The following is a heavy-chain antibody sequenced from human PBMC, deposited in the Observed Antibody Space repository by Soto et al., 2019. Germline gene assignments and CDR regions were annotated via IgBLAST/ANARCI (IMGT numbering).Heavy chain of an antibody. V-gene: IGHV4-59*01. Sequence: PSETLSLTCTVAGGSISSYYWSWIRQPPGKGLEWIGYIYYSGSTNYNPSLKSRVTISVDTSKNQFSLKLSSVTAADTAVYYCAREGGSYYHYGMDVWGQGTTVTVSS. J-gene: IGHJ6*02. CDR3: AREGGSYYHYGMDV. CDR1: GGSISSYY. D-gene: IGHD1-26*01. CDR2: IYYSGST.